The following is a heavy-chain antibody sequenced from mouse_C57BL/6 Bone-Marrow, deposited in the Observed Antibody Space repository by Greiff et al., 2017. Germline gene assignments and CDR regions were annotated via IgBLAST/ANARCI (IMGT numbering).Heavy chain of an antibody. CDR1: GYAFSSSW. CDR2: IYPGDGDT. V-gene: IGHV1-82*01. J-gene: IGHJ4*01. CDR3: ARCYPYYAMDY. Sequence: VQLQQSGPELVKPGASVKISCKASGYAFSSSWMNWVKQRPGKGLEWIGRIYPGDGDTNYNGKFKGKATLTADKSSSTAYMQLSSLTSEDSAVYFCARCYPYYAMDYWGQGTSVTVSS.